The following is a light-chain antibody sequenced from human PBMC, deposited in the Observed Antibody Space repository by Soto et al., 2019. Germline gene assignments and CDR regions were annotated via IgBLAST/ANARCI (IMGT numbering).Light chain of an antibody. Sequence: EIVMTQSPDTLSLSPGEGATLSCRASQSVGSKVAWYQQKPGQAPSLLIYGASTRATGIPVRFSGSGSGTEFTLTISSLQSEDFAVYYCQQYSNWPPVTFGGGTKVDIK. CDR2: GAS. J-gene: IGKJ4*01. CDR1: QSVGSK. V-gene: IGKV3-15*01. CDR3: QQYSNWPPVT.